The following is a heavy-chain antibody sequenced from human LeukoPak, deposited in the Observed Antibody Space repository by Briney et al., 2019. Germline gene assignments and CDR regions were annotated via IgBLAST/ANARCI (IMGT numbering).Heavy chain of an antibody. J-gene: IGHJ4*02. V-gene: IGHV4-59*08. D-gene: IGHD6-19*01. CDR3: ARGQQWLEVDY. Sequence: SETLSLTCTVSGGSISSYYWSWIRQPPGKGLEWIGYIYYSGSTNYNPSLKSRVTISVDTSKNQFSLKLSSVTAADTAVYYCARGQQWLEVDYWGQGTLVTVSS. CDR2: IYYSGST. CDR1: GGSISSYY.